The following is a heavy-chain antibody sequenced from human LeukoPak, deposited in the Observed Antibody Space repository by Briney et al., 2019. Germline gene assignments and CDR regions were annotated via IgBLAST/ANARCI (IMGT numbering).Heavy chain of an antibody. Sequence: ASVKVSCKASGGTFSSYGISWVRQAPGQGLEWMGWISAYNGNTNYAQKLQGRVTMTTDTSTSTAYMELRSLRSDDTAVYYCARVGDVLRYFDWSPTYWYFDLWGRGTLVTVSS. J-gene: IGHJ2*01. CDR3: ARVGDVLRYFDWSPTYWYFDL. CDR2: ISAYNGNT. D-gene: IGHD3-9*01. V-gene: IGHV1-18*01. CDR1: GGTFSSYG.